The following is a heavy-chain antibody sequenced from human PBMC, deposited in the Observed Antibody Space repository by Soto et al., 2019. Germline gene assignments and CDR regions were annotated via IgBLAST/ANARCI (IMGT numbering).Heavy chain of an antibody. CDR2: RSYSGST. J-gene: IGHJ4*02. V-gene: IGHV4-59*01. CDR1: GGSISGYY. D-gene: IGHD1-26*01. CDR3: ARGSSVGATAYFDS. Sequence: QVQLQESGPGLVKPSETLSLTCSVSGGSISGYYWSWIRQPPGQGLEWIGFRSYSGSTNYNPSLRSRVTILLDTSRNQFSLMLSSVTAADTAVYYCARGSSVGATAYFDSWGQGTLVTVSS.